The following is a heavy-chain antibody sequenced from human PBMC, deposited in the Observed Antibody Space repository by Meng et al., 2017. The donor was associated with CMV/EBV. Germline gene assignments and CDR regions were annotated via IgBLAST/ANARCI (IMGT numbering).Heavy chain of an antibody. J-gene: IGHJ6*02. V-gene: IGHV1-46*01. CDR3: AVPESCGIYAGVSSSYGLDI. Sequence: ASVKVSCKASGYTFTSYYMHWVRQAPGQGPEWMGIINPSGGSTSYALKFKGRVTMTRDTSTSTVYMEMSSLRSENTAVYYCAVPESCGIYAGVSSSYGLDIWGQGTTVTVSS. CDR1: GYTFTSYY. CDR2: INPSGGST. D-gene: IGHD3-3*01.